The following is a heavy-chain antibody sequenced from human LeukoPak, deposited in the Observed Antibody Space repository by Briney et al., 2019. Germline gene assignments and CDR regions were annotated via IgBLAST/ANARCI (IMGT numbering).Heavy chain of an antibody. V-gene: IGHV4-31*03. Sequence: PSETLSLTCTVSGGSISSGGYYWSWIRQHPGKGLEWIGYIYYSGSTYYNPSLKSRVTISVDTSKNQFSLKLSSVTAADTAVYYCARDIERGGYHYRGFDPWGQGTLVTVSS. D-gene: IGHD5-12*01. CDR1: GGSISSGGYY. CDR2: IYYSGST. CDR3: ARDIERGGYHYRGFDP. J-gene: IGHJ5*02.